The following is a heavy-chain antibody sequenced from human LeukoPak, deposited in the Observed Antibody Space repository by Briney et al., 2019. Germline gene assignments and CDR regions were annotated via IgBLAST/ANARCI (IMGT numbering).Heavy chain of an antibody. Sequence: PGGSLRLSCAASGFTFSAYAMTWVRQAPGKGLEWVSSISGGGSNTYYAASMEGRFTISRDNSKNTLSLQMHSLRAGDTAVYYCAKEIGYDPGIPDYWGQGTLVTVSS. J-gene: IGHJ4*02. CDR2: ISGGGSNT. CDR1: GFTFSAYA. D-gene: IGHD5-12*01. CDR3: AKEIGYDPGIPDY. V-gene: IGHV3-23*01.